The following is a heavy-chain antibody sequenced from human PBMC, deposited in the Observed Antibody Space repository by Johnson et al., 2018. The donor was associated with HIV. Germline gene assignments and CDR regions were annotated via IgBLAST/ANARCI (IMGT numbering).Heavy chain of an antibody. CDR3: ARDLWGSSSPFDR. Sequence: VQLVESGGGLVQPGGSPRLSCVGSGFTITDYRMSWVRQGPGKGLQWVANINQDGSEKYSVDSVKGRFTISRDNAKNSVFLQMDSLRVEDTAVYYCARDLWGSSSPFDRWGQGTMVTVSS. CDR1: GFTITDYR. V-gene: IGHV3-7*05. D-gene: IGHD6-6*01. CDR2: INQDGSEK. J-gene: IGHJ3*01.